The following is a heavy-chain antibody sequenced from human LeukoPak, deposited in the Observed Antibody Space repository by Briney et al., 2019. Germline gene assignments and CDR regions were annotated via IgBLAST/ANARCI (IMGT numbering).Heavy chain of an antibody. CDR2: ISGSGDGT. D-gene: IGHD1-14*01. V-gene: IGHV3-23*01. Sequence: QPGGSLRLSCTSSGFTFSSDAMTWVRQAPGKGLEWVSSISGSGDGTYYADSVRGRFTISRNNSKNTLYLQMNSLRAEDTAVYYCANKPAGFDPWGQGTLVTVSS. J-gene: IGHJ5*02. CDR1: GFTFSSDA. CDR3: ANKPAGFDP.